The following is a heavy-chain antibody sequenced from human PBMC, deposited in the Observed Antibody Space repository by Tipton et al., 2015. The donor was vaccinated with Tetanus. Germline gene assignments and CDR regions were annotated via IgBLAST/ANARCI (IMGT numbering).Heavy chain of an antibody. Sequence: VQLVQSGAEVKKPGSSVRVSCKTSGGTFNSYAISWVRQAPGQGLEWMGLIYPDDSDTRYSPSFQGQVTISADKSIRTAYLQWSSLKASDTAIYYCASWDSRYGSGNYYFKYWGQGTLVTVSS. CDR3: ASWDSRYGSGNYYFKY. D-gene: IGHD3-10*01. V-gene: IGHV5-51*01. CDR2: IYPDDSDT. J-gene: IGHJ4*02. CDR1: GGTFNSYA.